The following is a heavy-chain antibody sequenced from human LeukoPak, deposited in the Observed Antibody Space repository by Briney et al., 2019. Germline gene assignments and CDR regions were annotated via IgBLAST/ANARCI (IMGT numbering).Heavy chain of an antibody. Sequence: ETLSLTCTVSGGSISSYYWSWIRQAPGKGLEWVSYISSSSSTIYYADSVKGRFTISRDNAKNSLYLQMNSLRAEDTAVYYCARVKVGAPGSFDYWGQGTLVTVSS. V-gene: IGHV3-48*01. CDR3: ARVKVGAPGSFDY. J-gene: IGHJ4*02. D-gene: IGHD1-26*01. CDR2: ISSSSSTI. CDR1: GGSISSYY.